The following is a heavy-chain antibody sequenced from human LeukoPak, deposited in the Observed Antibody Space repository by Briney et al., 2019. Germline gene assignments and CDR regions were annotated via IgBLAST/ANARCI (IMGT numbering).Heavy chain of an antibody. J-gene: IGHJ4*02. D-gene: IGHD5-12*01. CDR3: ARVGYSGWNLEY. CDR2: INQGGSVK. V-gene: IGHV3-7*01. CDR1: GFTFRSYW. Sequence: GGSLRLSCAVSGFTFRSYWMSWVRQAPGKGLEWVANINQGGSVKYYVDSVKGRFTISRDDAKNSLYVQMNSLRDEDTAVYYCARVGYSGWNLEYWGQGTLVTVSS.